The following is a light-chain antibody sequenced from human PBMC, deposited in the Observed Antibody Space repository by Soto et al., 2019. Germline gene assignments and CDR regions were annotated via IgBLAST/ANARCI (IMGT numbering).Light chain of an antibody. CDR2: GAS. CDR1: QSVSSN. CDR3: QQYNNWPPWT. J-gene: IGKJ1*01. Sequence: EIVMTQSRATLSVSPGERATLSCRASQSVSSNLAWYQQKPGQAPRLPIYGASTRATGIPARFSGSGSGTEFTLTICRLQSEDFAVYYCQQYNNWPPWTFGQGTKVEIK. V-gene: IGKV3-15*01.